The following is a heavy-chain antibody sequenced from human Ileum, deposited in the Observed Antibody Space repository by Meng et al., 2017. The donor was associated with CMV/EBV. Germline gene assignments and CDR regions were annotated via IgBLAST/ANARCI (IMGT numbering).Heavy chain of an antibody. V-gene: IGHV6-1*01. J-gene: IGHJ4*02. D-gene: IGHD3-22*01. CDR2: TNDRSKTYY. Sequence: PAMLTPPHDPPLPSSICCDSASSNSASCKWFRQAPSRELLWLRRTNDRSKTYYYYPLSVNSRITFDPDTSNNQFFLQLTAMTTEDAAVYYCTRVYYYGSKCYYDYWGQGTLVTVSS. CDR3: TRVYYYGSKCYYDY. CDR1: CDSASSNSAS.